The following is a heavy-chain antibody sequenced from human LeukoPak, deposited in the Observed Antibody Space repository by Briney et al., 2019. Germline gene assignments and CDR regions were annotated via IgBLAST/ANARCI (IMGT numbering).Heavy chain of an antibody. CDR2: ISGSGGST. CDR3: AKDPYYYEMYYFDY. D-gene: IGHD3-22*01. Sequence: GGSLRLSCAASGFTFSSYAMSWVRQAPGKGLEWVSAISGSGGSTYYADSVKGRFTISRDNSKHTLYLQMNSLRAEDTAVYYCAKDPYYYEMYYFDYWGQGTLVTVSS. CDR1: GFTFSSYA. V-gene: IGHV3-23*01. J-gene: IGHJ4*02.